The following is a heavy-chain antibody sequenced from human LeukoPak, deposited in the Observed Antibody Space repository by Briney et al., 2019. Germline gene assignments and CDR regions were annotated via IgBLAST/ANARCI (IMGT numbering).Heavy chain of an antibody. CDR3: STTSNSGWSLGDY. D-gene: IGHD6-19*01. V-gene: IGHV3-23*01. CDR2: ISGDSTAT. J-gene: IGHJ4*02. Sequence: GGSLRLSCAASGFTFSSYAMTWVRQAPGKGLEWVSVISGDSTATYYADSVKGRFTTSRDNSKNTLYLQVNSLRAEDTAIYYCSTTSNSGWSLGDYWGQGARITVSS. CDR1: GFTFSSYA.